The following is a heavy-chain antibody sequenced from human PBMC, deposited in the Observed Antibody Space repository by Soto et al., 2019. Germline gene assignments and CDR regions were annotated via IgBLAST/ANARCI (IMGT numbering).Heavy chain of an antibody. CDR3: ARGRGYSYGY. V-gene: IGHV4-34*01. D-gene: IGHD5-18*01. Sequence: QVQLQQWGAGLLKPSETLSLTCAVYGGSFSGYYWSWIRQPPGKGLEWIGEINHSGSTNYNPSLKGSVTISVDTSKKQFSLKLSSVTAADTAVYYCARGRGYSYGYWGQGTLVTVSS. CDR2: INHSGST. CDR1: GGSFSGYY. J-gene: IGHJ4*02.